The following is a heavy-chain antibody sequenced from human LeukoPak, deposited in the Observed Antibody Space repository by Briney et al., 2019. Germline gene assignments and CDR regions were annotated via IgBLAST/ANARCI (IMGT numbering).Heavy chain of an antibody. V-gene: IGHV3-15*01. J-gene: IGHJ4*02. CDR3: TTDLAVVTPLFDY. D-gene: IGHD4-23*01. CDR2: IKSKTDGGTT. CDR1: GITFRNAS. Sequence: PGGSLRLSCVVSGITFRNASMSWVRQAPGKGLEWVGRIKSKTDGGTTDYAAPVKGRFTISRDDSKNTLYLQMNSLKTEDTAVYYCTTDLAVVTPLFDYWGQGTLVTVSS.